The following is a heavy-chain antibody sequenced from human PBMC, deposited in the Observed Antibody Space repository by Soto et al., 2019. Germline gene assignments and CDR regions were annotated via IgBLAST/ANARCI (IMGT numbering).Heavy chain of an antibody. CDR1: GGSFSGYY. D-gene: IGHD3-16*01. J-gene: IGHJ6*02. CDR3: ARAFGHYYYYGMHX. Sequence: SETLSLTFAVYGGSFSGYYWSWIRQPPGKGLEWILEINHSGSTNYNPSLKSRVTISVDTSKKQFSLKLSSVTAADTAVYYCARAFGHYYYYGMHXWGQVTTFTVS. CDR2: INHSGST. V-gene: IGHV4-34*01.